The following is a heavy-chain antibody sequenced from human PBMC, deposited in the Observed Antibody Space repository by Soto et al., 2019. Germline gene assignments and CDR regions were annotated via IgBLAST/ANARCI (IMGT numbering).Heavy chain of an antibody. D-gene: IGHD6-19*01. V-gene: IGHV3-30*18. J-gene: IGHJ4*02. CDR1: GFTFSSYG. CDR3: AKDQLMDIAVAGAFDY. Sequence: GGSLRLSCAASGFTFSSYGMHWVRQAPGKGLEWVAVISYDGSNKYYADSVKGRFTISRDNSKNTLYLQMNSLRAEDTAVYYCAKDQLMDIAVAGAFDYWGQGTLVTVSS. CDR2: ISYDGSNK.